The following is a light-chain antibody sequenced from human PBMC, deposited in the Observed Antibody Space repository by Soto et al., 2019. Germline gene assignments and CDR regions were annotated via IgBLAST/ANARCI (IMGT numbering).Light chain of an antibody. CDR2: GNN. CDR3: QSYDSSLSGRV. CDR1: SSNLGADYD. Sequence: QSVLTQPPSVSGATGQKVTISCTRSSSNLGADYDVHWYQHLPGTAPKLLIYGNNNRPSGVPDRFSGSKSGTSASLAITGLQAEDDADYYCQSYDSSLSGRVFGGGTKGIVL. J-gene: IGLJ3*02. V-gene: IGLV1-40*01.